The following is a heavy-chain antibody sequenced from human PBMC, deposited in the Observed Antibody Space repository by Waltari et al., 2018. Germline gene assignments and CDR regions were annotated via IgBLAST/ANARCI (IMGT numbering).Heavy chain of an antibody. J-gene: IGHJ4*02. CDR2: INPNTGNP. Sequence: QVQLVQSGSELKKPGASVKVSCKASGYTFTSYAMNWVRQAPGQGLEWMGWINPNTGNPTYAQGFTGRFVFSLDTSVSTAYLQISSLKAEDTAVYYCATIPDYYDSSGYYYIDYWGQGTLVTVSS. V-gene: IGHV7-4-1*02. CDR3: ATIPDYYDSSGYYYIDY. D-gene: IGHD3-22*01. CDR1: GYTFTSYA.